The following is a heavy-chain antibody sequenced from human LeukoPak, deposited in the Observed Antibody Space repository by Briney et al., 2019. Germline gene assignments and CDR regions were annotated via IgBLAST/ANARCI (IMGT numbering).Heavy chain of an antibody. D-gene: IGHD3-10*01. J-gene: IGHJ4*02. Sequence: SETLSLTCSVSGDSLSSNSDYWGWIRQPPGKGLEWIGNIYHRGRTNYNPSLKSRVTISADTSKNQFSLKLSSVTAADTAVYYCARDRDYYKSGSHASTLDYWGQGSLVTVSS. CDR1: GDSLSSNSDY. V-gene: IGHV4-39*07. CDR3: ARDRDYYKSGSHASTLDY. CDR2: IYHRGRT.